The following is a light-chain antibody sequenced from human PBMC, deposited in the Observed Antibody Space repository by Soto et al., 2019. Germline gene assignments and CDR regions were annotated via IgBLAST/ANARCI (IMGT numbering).Light chain of an antibody. V-gene: IGLV2-23*01. CDR2: EGS. CDR1: SSDVGTYNL. CDR3: CSYAAGSAPYV. J-gene: IGLJ1*01. Sequence: VLTQPASVSGSPGQSITISCTGTSSDVGTYNLVSWYQQHPGKAPKLMLYEGSKRPSGVSNRFSGSNSGNTASLTISGLQAEDEADYYCCSYAAGSAPYVFGTGTKVTVL.